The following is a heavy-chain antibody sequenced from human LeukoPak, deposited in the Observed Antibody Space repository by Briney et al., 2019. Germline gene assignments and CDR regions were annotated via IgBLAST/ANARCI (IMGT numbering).Heavy chain of an antibody. CDR2: ISAYNGNT. D-gene: IGHD3-22*01. CDR1: GYTFTSYG. Sequence: ASVKVSCKASGYTFTSYGISWVRQAPGQGLEWMGWISAYNGNTNYAQKLQGRVTMTTDTSTSTAYMELRSLRSDDTAVYYCARDSGYYDSSGYPYFDYWGQGTLVTVSS. J-gene: IGHJ4*02. CDR3: ARDSGYYDSSGYPYFDY. V-gene: IGHV1-18*01.